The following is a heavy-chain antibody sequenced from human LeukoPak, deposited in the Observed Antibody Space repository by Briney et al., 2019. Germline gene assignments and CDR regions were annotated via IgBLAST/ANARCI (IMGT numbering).Heavy chain of an antibody. Sequence: GGSLRLSCAASGFTFSSYSMNWVRQAPGKGLEWVPSISSSSSYIYYADSVKGRFTISRDNAKNSLYLQMNSLRAEDTAVYYCARDPWFGELHYFDYWGQGTLVTVSS. D-gene: IGHD3-10*01. CDR1: GFTFSSYS. V-gene: IGHV3-21*01. J-gene: IGHJ4*02. CDR2: ISSSSSYI. CDR3: ARDPWFGELHYFDY.